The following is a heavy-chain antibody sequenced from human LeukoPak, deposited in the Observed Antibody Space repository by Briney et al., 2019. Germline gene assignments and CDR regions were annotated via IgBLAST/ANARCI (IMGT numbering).Heavy chain of an antibody. CDR2: ILASGSPT. V-gene: IGHV3-23*01. CDR3: AKDLRPDGVDNFDH. D-gene: IGHD2-8*01. CDR1: GFAFSTYA. Sequence: GGSLRLSCAASGFAFSTYAMIWVRQAPGKGLQWVANILASGSPTYYADSVKGRFIISRDNSKNTVYLQMNSLRVEDTAIYYCAKDLRPDGVDNFDHWGQGILVTVSS. J-gene: IGHJ4*02.